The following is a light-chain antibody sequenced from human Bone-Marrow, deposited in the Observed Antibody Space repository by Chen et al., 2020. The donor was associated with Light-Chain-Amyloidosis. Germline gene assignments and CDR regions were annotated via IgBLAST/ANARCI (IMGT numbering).Light chain of an antibody. CDR2: GAS. V-gene: IGKV3-15*01. CDR3: QQYDNGGT. J-gene: IGKJ1*01. Sequence: EIVMTQSPATLSVSPGERATLSCRASQSVSSNLAWYQQKPGQTPRLLIYGASTRATGIPARISGSGSGTEFTLTINSLQSEDYAVYFCQQYDNGGTFGQGTKVEI. CDR1: QSVSSN.